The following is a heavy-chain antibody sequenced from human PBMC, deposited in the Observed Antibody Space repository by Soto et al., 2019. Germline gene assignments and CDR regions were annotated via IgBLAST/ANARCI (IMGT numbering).Heavy chain of an antibody. Sequence: PSETLSLTCTVSGGSISSYYWSWIRQPPGKGLEWIGYIYYSGSTNYNPSLRSRVTISVDTSKNQFSLKLSSVTAADTAVYYCARVRFLEWFGSFDYWGQGTLVTVSS. D-gene: IGHD3-3*01. V-gene: IGHV4-59*01. J-gene: IGHJ4*02. CDR1: GGSISSYY. CDR3: ARVRFLEWFGSFDY. CDR2: IYYSGST.